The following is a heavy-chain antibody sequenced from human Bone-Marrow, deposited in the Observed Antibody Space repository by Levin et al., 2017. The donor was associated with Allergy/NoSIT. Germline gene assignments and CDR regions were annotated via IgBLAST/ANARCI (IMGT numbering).Heavy chain of an antibody. Sequence: GGSLRLSCEVSGFSLYNYGMHWVRQAPGKGLEWVAVISYDGSSHHYADSVKGRFAISRDNSKYMVYLQMYSLRAEDTAIYYCARAHGRAPNWEFYCYGMDVWRLGTTVTVAA. CDR2: ISYDGSSH. CDR3: ARAHGRAPNWEFYCYGMDV. D-gene: IGHD1-26*01. V-gene: IGHV3-30*03. CDR1: GFSLYNYG. J-gene: IGHJ6*01.